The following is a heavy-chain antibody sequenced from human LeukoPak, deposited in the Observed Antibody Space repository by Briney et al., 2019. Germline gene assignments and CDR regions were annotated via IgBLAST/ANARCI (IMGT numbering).Heavy chain of an antibody. CDR1: GFTFSSYA. J-gene: IGHJ6*03. D-gene: IGHD3-10*01. CDR3: AKPRGVNYMDV. Sequence: PGGSLRLSYAASGFTFSSYAMNWVRQAPGKGLEWVSGIDGSGDSTYYADSVKGRFTISRDNSKNTLYLQMNSLRAEDTAVYYCAKPRGVNYMDVWGKGTTVTVSS. V-gene: IGHV3-23*01. CDR2: IDGSGDST.